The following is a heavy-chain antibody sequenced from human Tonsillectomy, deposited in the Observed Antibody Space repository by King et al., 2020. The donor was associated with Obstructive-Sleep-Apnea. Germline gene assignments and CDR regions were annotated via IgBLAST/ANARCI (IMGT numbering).Heavy chain of an antibody. CDR1: GGSISSSY. J-gene: IGHJ4*02. V-gene: IGHV4-4*07. CDR2: IYTSGST. CDR3: AREMAGSRALDY. D-gene: IGHD1-26*01. Sequence: QLQESGPGLVKPSETLSLTCNVTGGSISSSYWSWIRQPAGKGLEWIGRIYTSGSTNYNPSLKSRVTMSVDMSKNQFSLKLNSVTAADSAVYYCAREMAGSRALDYWGQGTLVTVSS.